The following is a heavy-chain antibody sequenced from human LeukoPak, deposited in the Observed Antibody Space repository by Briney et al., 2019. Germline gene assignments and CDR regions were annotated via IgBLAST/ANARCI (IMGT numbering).Heavy chain of an antibody. CDR2: ISAGGSVT. Sequence: PGGSLRLSCADSGFTFSRYWMHWVRQPPGKGLVWVSCISAGGSVTRYADSVKGRFTISRDNTKSTLYLQMHSLRAEDTAVYYWATAGGDGSRMGFDPWGQGTLVTVSS. J-gene: IGHJ5*02. V-gene: IGHV3-74*01. D-gene: IGHD2-15*01. CDR3: ATAGGDGSRMGFDP. CDR1: GFTFSRYW.